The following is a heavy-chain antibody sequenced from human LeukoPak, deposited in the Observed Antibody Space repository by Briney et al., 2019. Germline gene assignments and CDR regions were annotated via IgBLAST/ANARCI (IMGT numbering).Heavy chain of an antibody. CDR1: GFTFDDYA. CDR3: AKDSAAAASFDY. D-gene: IGHD6-13*01. CDR2: ISWNSGSI. J-gene: IGHJ4*02. Sequence: GGSLRLSCAASGFTFDDYAMHWVRQAPGKGLEWVSGISWNSGSIGYADSVKGRFTISRDNAKNSLYLQMNSLRAEDTAVYYCAKDSAAAASFDYWGQGTLVTVSS. V-gene: IGHV3-9*01.